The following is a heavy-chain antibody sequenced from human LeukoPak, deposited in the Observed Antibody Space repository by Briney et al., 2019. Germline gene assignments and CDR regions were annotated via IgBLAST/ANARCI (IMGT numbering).Heavy chain of an antibody. CDR3: ARENYHETSGLDY. Sequence: PGGSLRLSCAASGFTLSTYAMNWVRQAPGKGLEWVSSLSSSSTYIYYADSVKGRFTISRDNAKNSLYLQVNSLRAEDTAVYYCARENYHETSGLDYWGQGTLVTVSS. J-gene: IGHJ4*02. D-gene: IGHD3-22*01. CDR2: LSSSSTYI. CDR1: GFTLSTYA. V-gene: IGHV3-21*01.